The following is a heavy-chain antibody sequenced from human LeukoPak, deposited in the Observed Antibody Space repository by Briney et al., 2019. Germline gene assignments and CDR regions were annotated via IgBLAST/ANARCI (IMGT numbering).Heavy chain of an antibody. Sequence: HPGGSLRLSCAASGFTVSSNYLSWVRQAPVKGLEWVSVIYSGGSTYYADSVKGRFTISRDNAKNSLYLQMKSLRAEDTAVYYCARGKTSQNIVTRKTYNWFDPWGQGTLVTVSS. CDR2: IYSGGST. CDR3: ARGKTSQNIVTRKTYNWFDP. V-gene: IGHV3-53*01. CDR1: GFTVSSNY. D-gene: IGHD2/OR15-2a*01. J-gene: IGHJ5*02.